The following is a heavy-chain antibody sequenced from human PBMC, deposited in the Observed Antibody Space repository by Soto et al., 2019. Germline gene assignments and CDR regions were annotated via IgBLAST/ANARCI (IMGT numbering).Heavy chain of an antibody. D-gene: IGHD2-2*02. J-gene: IGHJ3*02. CDR2: VYHSGSA. Sequence: SETLSLTCAVSGGSVSSGGYSWSWIRQPPGKGLEWIGFVYHSGSAYYNPSLRSRVTISVDRSNNQFSLRLSSVTAADTAVYYCASIPDALDIWGHGTMVTVSS. CDR1: GGSVSSGGYS. CDR3: ASIPDALDI. V-gene: IGHV4-30-2*01.